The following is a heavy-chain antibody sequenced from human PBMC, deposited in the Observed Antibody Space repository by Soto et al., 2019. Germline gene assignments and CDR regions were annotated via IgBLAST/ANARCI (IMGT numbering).Heavy chain of an antibody. CDR2: TYYRSKWYN. CDR3: ARDRFHRIAARPGAFDI. V-gene: IGHV6-1*01. D-gene: IGHD6-6*01. Sequence: SETLSLTCAISGDSVSSNSAAWNWIRQSPSRGLEWLGRTYYRSKWYNDYAVSVKSRITINPDTSKNQFSLQLNSVTPEDTAVYYCARDRFHRIAARPGAFDIWGQGTMVTVSS. CDR1: GDSVSSNSAA. J-gene: IGHJ3*02.